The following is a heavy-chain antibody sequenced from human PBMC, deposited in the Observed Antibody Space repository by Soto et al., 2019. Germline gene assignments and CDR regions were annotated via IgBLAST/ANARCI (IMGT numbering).Heavy chain of an antibody. Sequence: PGGSLRLSCAASGFAFSRFPMHWVRQAPGKGLVWVSRIDPDGSDTTYADSVKGRFTISRDNAKNIVYLQMSSLRAEDTALYYCATMAGTYPYWGQGT. D-gene: IGHD1-26*01. CDR1: GFAFSRFP. CDR3: ATMAGTYPY. V-gene: IGHV3-74*01. J-gene: IGHJ4*02. CDR2: IDPDGSDT.